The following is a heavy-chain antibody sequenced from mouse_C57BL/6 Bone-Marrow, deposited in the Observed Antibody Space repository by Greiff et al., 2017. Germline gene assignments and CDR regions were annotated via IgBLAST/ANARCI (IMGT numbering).Heavy chain of an antibody. J-gene: IGHJ3*01. CDR2: IDPSDSYT. CDR1: GYTFPSYW. CDR3: ASPFAY. Sequence: QVQLQQPGAELVRPGTSVKLSCKASGYTFPSYWMHWVTQRPGQGLEWIGVIDPSDSYTNYNQKFKGKATLTVDTSSSTAYMQLSSLTSEYSAVYYCASPFAYWGQGTLVTVSA. V-gene: IGHV1-59*01.